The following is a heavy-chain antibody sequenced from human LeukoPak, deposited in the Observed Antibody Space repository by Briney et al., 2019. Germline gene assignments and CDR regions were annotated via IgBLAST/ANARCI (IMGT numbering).Heavy chain of an antibody. CDR2: IYTSGST. D-gene: IGHD3-9*01. Sequence: SETLSLTCTVSGGSISSYYWSWIRQPAGKGLEWIGRIYTSGSTNYNPSLKSRVTMSVDTSKNQFSLKPSSVTAADTAVYYCARDYDILTGYYGGDAFDIWGQGTMVTVSS. V-gene: IGHV4-4*07. CDR3: ARDYDILTGYYGGDAFDI. CDR1: GGSISSYY. J-gene: IGHJ3*02.